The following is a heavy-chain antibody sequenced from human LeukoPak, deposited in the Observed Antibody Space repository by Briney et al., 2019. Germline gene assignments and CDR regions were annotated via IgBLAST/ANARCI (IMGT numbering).Heavy chain of an antibody. V-gene: IGHV4-59*01. Sequence: SETLSLTCTVSGGSISSYYWSWIRQPPGKGLEWIGYIYYSGSTNYNPSLKSRVTISVDTSKNQFSLKLSSVTAADTAVYYCAGRGYSGYDLSDYWGQGTLVTVSS. J-gene: IGHJ4*02. CDR1: GGSISSYY. CDR3: AGRGYSGYDLSDY. D-gene: IGHD5-12*01. CDR2: IYYSGST.